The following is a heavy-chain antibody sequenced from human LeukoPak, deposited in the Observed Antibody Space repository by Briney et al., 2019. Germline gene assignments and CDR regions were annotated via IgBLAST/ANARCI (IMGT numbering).Heavy chain of an antibody. CDR2: IKQDGSEK. J-gene: IGHJ4*02. D-gene: IGHD6-13*01. CDR3: ARGPFSSSWSDFDY. CDR1: GFTFSSYW. V-gene: IGHV3-7*01. Sequence: GGSLRLSCAASGFTFSSYWMSWVRQAPGKGLEWVANIKQDGSEKYYEDSVKGRFTISRDNAKNSLYLQMNSLRAEDTAVYYCARGPFSSSWSDFDYWGQGTLVTVSS.